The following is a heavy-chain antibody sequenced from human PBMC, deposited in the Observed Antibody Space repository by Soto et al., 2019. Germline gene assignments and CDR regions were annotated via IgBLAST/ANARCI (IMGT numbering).Heavy chain of an antibody. Sequence: PGGSLRLSCAASGFTFSNYGMHWVRQAPGKGLEWVAVIWYDGSNEYYADSVKGRFTIFRDNSKNTLYLQMNSLRAEDTAVYYCSANFDFWGQGTLVTVSS. CDR3: SANFDF. CDR1: GFTFSNYG. J-gene: IGHJ4*02. CDR2: IWYDGSNE. V-gene: IGHV3-33*01. D-gene: IGHD6-19*01.